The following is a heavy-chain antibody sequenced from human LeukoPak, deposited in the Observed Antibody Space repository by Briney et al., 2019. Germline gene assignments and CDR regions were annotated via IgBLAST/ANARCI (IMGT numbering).Heavy chain of an antibody. CDR1: GYTFTSNY. J-gene: IGHJ4*02. CDR2: ISPSGGST. Sequence: ASVKVSCKAFGYTFTSNYMHWVRQAPGQVPEWMGVISPSGGSTTYAQKFQGRVTLTRDMSTSTDYLELSSLRSEDTAVYYCARDNDSRDPPHFDYWGQGTLVTVSS. CDR3: ARDNDSRDPPHFDY. V-gene: IGHV1-46*01. D-gene: IGHD3-16*01.